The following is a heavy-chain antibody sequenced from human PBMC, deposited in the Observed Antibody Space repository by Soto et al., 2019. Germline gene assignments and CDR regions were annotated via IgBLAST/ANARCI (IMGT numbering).Heavy chain of an antibody. J-gene: IGHJ6*02. CDR3: AKGTRGSSGPSPISYYYGMDV. D-gene: IGHD6-19*01. CDR1: GFTFSSYA. CDR2: ISGSGGST. Sequence: GGSLRLSCAASGFTFSSYAMSWVRQAPGKGLEWVSAISGSGGSTYYADSVKGRFTISRDNSKNTLYLQMNSLRAEDTAVYYCAKGTRGSSGPSPISYYYGMDVWGQGTTVTVSS. V-gene: IGHV3-23*01.